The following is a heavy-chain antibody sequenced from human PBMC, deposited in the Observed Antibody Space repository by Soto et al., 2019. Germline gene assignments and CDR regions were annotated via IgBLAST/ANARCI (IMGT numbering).Heavy chain of an antibody. CDR2: INAGNGNT. D-gene: IGHD3-3*01. Sequence: ASVKVSCKASGYTFTIYAMHWVRQAPGQRLEWMGWINAGNGNTKYSQKFQGRVTITRDTSASTAYMELSSLRSEDTAVYYCARVFGGYDFWSGSFDYWGQGTLVTVSS. V-gene: IGHV1-3*01. CDR3: ARVFGGYDFWSGSFDY. CDR1: GYTFTIYA. J-gene: IGHJ4*02.